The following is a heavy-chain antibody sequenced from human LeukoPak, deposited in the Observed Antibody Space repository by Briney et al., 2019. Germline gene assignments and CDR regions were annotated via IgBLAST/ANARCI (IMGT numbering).Heavy chain of an antibody. D-gene: IGHD4-11*01. CDR1: GGSISSGGYS. Sequence: SETLSLTCAVSGGSISSGGYSWSWIRQPPGTGLEWIGYIYHSGSTYYNPSLKSRVTISVDRSKNQFSLKLSSVTAADTAVYYCARDHYRILDYWGQGTLVTVSS. CDR3: ARDHYRILDY. V-gene: IGHV4-30-2*01. J-gene: IGHJ4*02. CDR2: IYHSGST.